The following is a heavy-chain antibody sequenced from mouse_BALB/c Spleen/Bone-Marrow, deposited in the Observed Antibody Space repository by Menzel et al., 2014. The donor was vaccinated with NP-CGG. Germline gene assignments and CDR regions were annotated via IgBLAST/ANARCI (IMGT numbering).Heavy chain of an antibody. V-gene: IGHV1-39*01. CDR3: ARSIEYRPLTY. J-gene: IGHJ3*01. CDR2: IDPYYGGI. CDR1: GYSFTGXN. Sequence: VQLKESGPELEKPGASVKISCKASGYSFTGXNMNWVKQTNGKSLEWIGNIDPYYGGISYNQKFKDKATLTVDRSSSTAYMQLKSLTSEDSAVYYCARSIEYRPLTYWGQGTLVTVSA. D-gene: IGHD2-14*01.